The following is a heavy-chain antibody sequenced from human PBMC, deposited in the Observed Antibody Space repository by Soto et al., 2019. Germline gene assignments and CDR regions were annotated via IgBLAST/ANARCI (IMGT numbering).Heavy chain of an antibody. CDR1: GGSISSYY. V-gene: IGHV4-59*01. D-gene: IGHD6-6*01. CDR2: IYYSGST. CDR3: ARSSSWFPLDF. J-gene: IGHJ4*02. Sequence: PSETLSLTCTVSGGSISSYYWSWIRQPPGKGLECIGYIYYSGSTTYNPSLKSRVTISVDTSKNQCSLKLSSVSAADTAVYYCARSSSWFPLDFWGQGTLVTVS.